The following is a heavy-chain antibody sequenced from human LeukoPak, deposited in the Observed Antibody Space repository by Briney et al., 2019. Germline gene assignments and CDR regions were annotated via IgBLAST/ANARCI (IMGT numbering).Heavy chain of an antibody. J-gene: IGHJ5*02. CDR1: GGSFSGYY. CDR2: INHSGST. V-gene: IGHV4-34*01. Sequence: SETLSLTCAVYGGSFSGYYWSWIRQPPGKGLEWIGEINHSGSTNYNPSLKSRVTISVDTSKNQFSLKLSSVTAADTAVYYCARAYSILAAPWGQGTLVTVSS. D-gene: IGHD2-15*01. CDR3: ARAYSILAAP.